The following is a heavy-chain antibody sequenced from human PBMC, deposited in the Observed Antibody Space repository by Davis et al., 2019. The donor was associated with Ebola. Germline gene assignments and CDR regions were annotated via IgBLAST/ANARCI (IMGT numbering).Heavy chain of an antibody. D-gene: IGHD5-24*01. Sequence: KVSCKGSGYSFTSYWIGWLRQMPGKGLEWMGIIYPGDSETRYSPSFQGQVTISADKSISTAYLQWSSLKASDTAMYYCARGTDGYNPGGYFDSWGQGTLVTVSS. J-gene: IGHJ4*02. CDR3: ARGTDGYNPGGYFDS. CDR2: IYPGDSET. CDR1: GYSFTSYW. V-gene: IGHV5-51*01.